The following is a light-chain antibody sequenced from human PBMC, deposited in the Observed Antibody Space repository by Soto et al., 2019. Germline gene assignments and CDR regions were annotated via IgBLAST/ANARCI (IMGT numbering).Light chain of an antibody. CDR3: HQYDSYWT. V-gene: IGKV1-5*03. CDR1: QSISGW. Sequence: DIQMTQSPSTLSASVGARVTITCRASQSISGWLAWYQQKPGKAPKLLIYKASSLESGVPSRFSGSGSGIEFPLTISSLQPDDFETYYCHQYDSYWTFGQGTKVEIK. CDR2: KAS. J-gene: IGKJ1*01.